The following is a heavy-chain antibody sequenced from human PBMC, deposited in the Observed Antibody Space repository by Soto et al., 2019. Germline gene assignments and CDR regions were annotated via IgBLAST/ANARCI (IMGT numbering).Heavy chain of an antibody. Sequence: GGSLRLSCAASGFTFRSYAMSWVRQAPGKGLEWVSAIGVSGGLTYYVDSVKGRFTISRDNSQNTLYLQINSLRAEDTAVYYCAKDLGGVDTWNDFDYWGQGT. CDR3: AKDLGGVDTWNDFDY. D-gene: IGHD1-1*01. CDR1: GFTFRSYA. V-gene: IGHV3-23*01. J-gene: IGHJ4*02. CDR2: IGVSGGLT.